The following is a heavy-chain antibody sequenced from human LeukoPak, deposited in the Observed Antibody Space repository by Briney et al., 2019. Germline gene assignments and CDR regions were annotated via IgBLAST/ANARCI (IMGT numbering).Heavy chain of an antibody. J-gene: IGHJ4*02. CDR3: ARDGGSESYRHGYFDF. CDR1: GFTFNKYY. CDR2: INNDGRSI. D-gene: IGHD3-10*01. V-gene: IGHV3-74*03. Sequence: GGSLRLSCAASGFTFNKYYMHWVRQAPGKEPVGVSLINNDGRSIAYAAVVRGRFTISRDNHKNTLYLQMTRISVEDTAVYYCARDGGSESYRHGYFDFWGRGHLVPVFS.